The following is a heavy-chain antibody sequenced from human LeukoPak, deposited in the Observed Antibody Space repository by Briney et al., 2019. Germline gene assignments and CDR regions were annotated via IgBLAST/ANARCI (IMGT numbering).Heavy chain of an antibody. CDR2: ITIGVGAT. J-gene: IGHJ6*02. CDR3: PRAHYEMDV. V-gene: IGHV3-11*01. Sequence: GGSLRLSCAASGFTLSDYYMTWIGQSQKKGLEGVSQITIGVGATYYEDSVKGRFTISRDNAKNSLYLQMNSLRAEDTAVYYCPRAHYEMDVWGQGPTVPVSS. CDR1: GFTLSDYY.